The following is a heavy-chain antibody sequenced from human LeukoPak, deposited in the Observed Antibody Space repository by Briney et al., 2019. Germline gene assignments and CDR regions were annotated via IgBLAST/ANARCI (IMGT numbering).Heavy chain of an antibody. J-gene: IGHJ4*02. CDR3: ARVSGYDWESFYDY. V-gene: IGHV4-59*01. D-gene: IGHD5-12*01. Sequence: SETLSLTCTVSGGSISSYYWSWIRQPPGKGLEWIGYIYYSGSTNYNPSLKSRVTISVDTSKNQFPLKLNSVTAADTAVYYCARVSGYDWESFYDYWGQGTLVTVSS. CDR2: IYYSGST. CDR1: GGSISSYY.